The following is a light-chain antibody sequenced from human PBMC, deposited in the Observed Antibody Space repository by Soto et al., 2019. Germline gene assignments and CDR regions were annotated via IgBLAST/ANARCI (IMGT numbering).Light chain of an antibody. Sequence: QLVLTQSPSASASLGASVKLTCTLSSGHSSYAIAWHQQQPETGPRYLMKVNIDGSHNKGDGIPDRFSGSSSGAERYLTISSLQSEDEADYYCQTWSTDFSVIFGGGTKLTVL. CDR2: VNIDGSH. V-gene: IGLV4-69*01. CDR3: QTWSTDFSVI. CDR1: SGHSSYA. J-gene: IGLJ2*01.